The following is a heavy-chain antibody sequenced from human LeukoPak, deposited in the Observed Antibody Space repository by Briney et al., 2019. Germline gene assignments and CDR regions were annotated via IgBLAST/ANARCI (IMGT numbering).Heavy chain of an antibody. J-gene: IGHJ4*02. CDR2: IYYSGST. CDR1: GGSISSSYYY. D-gene: IGHD1-1*01. V-gene: IGHV4-39*01. Sequence: SETLSLTCTVSGGSISSSYYYWGWTRQPPGKGLGWIGTIYYSGSTYYNPSLKSRVTISVDTSKNQFSLKLSSVTAPDTAVYYCARHEDRNWYFDHWGQGTLVTVSS. CDR3: ARHEDRNWYFDH.